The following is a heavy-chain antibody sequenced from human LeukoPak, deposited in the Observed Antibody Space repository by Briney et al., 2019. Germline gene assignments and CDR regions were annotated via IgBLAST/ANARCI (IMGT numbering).Heavy chain of an antibody. J-gene: IGHJ5*02. Sequence: GRSLRLSCRASGFTFGDYAMSWVRQAPGKGLEWVGFIRSKASGGTTEYAASVKGRFTISRDDSKSIAYLQMNSLKTEDTAVYYCTRGDGSGSSWGQGTLVTVSS. CDR2: IRSKASGGTT. CDR3: TRGDGSGSS. CDR1: GFTFGDYA. V-gene: IGHV3-49*04. D-gene: IGHD3-10*01.